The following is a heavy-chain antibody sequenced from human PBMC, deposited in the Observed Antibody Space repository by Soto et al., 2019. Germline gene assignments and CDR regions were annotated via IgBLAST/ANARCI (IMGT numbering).Heavy chain of an antibody. CDR3: AGEDYGQYYLDY. CDR2: LSFDATAD. D-gene: IGHD4-17*01. CDR1: GFSFSIYS. J-gene: IGHJ4*02. Sequence: PGGSLRLSCAASGFSFSIYSMHWVRQAPGKGLEWVAVLSFDATADYYADSVKGRFTISRDNSKNMLYLQMNSLRGDDTAVYYCAGEDYGQYYLDYWGQGTLVTVSS. V-gene: IGHV3-30-3*01.